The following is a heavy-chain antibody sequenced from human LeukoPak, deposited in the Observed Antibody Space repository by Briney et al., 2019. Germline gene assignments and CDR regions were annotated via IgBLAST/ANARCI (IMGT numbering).Heavy chain of an antibody. V-gene: IGHV4-34*01. CDR1: GGSFSGYY. D-gene: IGHD5-18*01. J-gene: IGHJ4*02. CDR3: ATSRGYSPVARY. CDR2: INHSGST. Sequence: SETLSLTCAVYGGSFSGYYWSWIRQPPGKGLEWIGEINHSGSTNYNPSLKSRVTISVDTSKNQFSLKLSSVTAADTAVYYCATSRGYSPVARYWGQGTLVTVSS.